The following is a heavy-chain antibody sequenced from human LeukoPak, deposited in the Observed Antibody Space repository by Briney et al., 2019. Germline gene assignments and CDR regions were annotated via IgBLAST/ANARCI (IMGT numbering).Heavy chain of an antibody. Sequence: SETLSLTCAVYGGSFSSYYWGWIRQPPGKGLEWIGSIYYSGSTYYNPSLKSRVTISVDTSKNQFSLKLSSVTAADTAVYYCASTAALDYWGQGTLVTVSS. CDR3: ASTAALDY. CDR1: GGSFSSYY. J-gene: IGHJ4*02. CDR2: IYYSGST. V-gene: IGHV4-39*01. D-gene: IGHD6-13*01.